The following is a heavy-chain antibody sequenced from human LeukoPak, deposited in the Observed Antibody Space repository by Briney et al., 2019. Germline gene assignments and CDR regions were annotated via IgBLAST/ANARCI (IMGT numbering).Heavy chain of an antibody. CDR1: GYSFTSYW. D-gene: IGHD2-2*01. J-gene: IGHJ4*02. CDR3: ARQRCSSTSCYARFFDY. V-gene: IGHV5-51*01. CDR2: IYPGDSET. Sequence: GESLKISCKGSGYSFTSYWIGWVRQMPGKGLEWMGIIYPGDSETRYSPSFQGQVTISADKSISTAYLQWSSLKASDTTMYYCARQRCSSTSCYARFFDYWGQGTLVTVSS.